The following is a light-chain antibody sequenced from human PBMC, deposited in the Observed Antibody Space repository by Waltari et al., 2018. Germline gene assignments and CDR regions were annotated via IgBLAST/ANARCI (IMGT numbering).Light chain of an antibody. J-gene: IGKJ1*01. CDR1: QSVTIY. V-gene: IGKV3-11*01. Sequence: EIVLTQSPATLSLSPGERATLSCKSSQSVTIYLAWYPQRPGQAPRFLIYDTSHRAPVIPARFSGSGSGTDFTLTISSLEPEDFAVYYCQQRSNWPRTFGQGTKVETK. CDR2: DTS. CDR3: QQRSNWPRT.